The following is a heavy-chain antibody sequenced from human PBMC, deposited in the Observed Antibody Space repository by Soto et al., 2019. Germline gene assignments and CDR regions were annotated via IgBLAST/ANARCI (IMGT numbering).Heavy chain of an antibody. J-gene: IGHJ1*01. D-gene: IGHD3-22*01. CDR3: ARDNELYDSSGYYFEYFQH. CDR1: GFTFSSYA. CDR2: ISHDGSNK. V-gene: IGHV3-30-3*01. Sequence: GESLKISCAASGFTFSSYAMHWVRQAPGKGLEWVAVISHDGSNKYYADSVKGRFTISRDNSKNTLYLQMNSLRAEDTAVYYCARDNELYDSSGYYFEYFQHWGQGTLVTVSS.